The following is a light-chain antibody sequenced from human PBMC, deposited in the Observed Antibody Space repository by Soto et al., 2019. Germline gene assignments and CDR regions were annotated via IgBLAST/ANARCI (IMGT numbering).Light chain of an antibody. V-gene: IGKV1-5*03. CDR3: QQYNSYPIT. Sequence: DSQMTQSPSTLCASVGDRVAITCGASQSISSWLAWYQQKPGKAPKLLIYKASSLESGVPSRFSGSGSGTEFTLTISSLQPDDFATYYCQQYNSYPITFGQGTRLEIK. CDR2: KAS. CDR1: QSISSW. J-gene: IGKJ5*01.